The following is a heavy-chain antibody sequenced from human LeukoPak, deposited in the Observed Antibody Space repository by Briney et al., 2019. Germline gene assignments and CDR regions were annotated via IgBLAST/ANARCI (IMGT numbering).Heavy chain of an antibody. CDR3: ARGERGSIYGY. CDR2: INHSGST. J-gene: IGHJ4*02. CDR1: GGSFSGYY. Sequence: SETLSLTCAVYGGSFSGYYWSWIRQPLGKGLEWIGEINHSGSTNYNPPLKSRVTISVDTSKNQFSLKLSSVTAADTAVYYCARGERGSIYGYWGQGTLVTVSS. D-gene: IGHD3-10*01. V-gene: IGHV4-34*01.